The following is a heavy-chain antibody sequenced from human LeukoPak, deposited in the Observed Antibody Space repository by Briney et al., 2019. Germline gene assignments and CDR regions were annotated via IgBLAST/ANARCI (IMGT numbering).Heavy chain of an antibody. Sequence: GGSLRLSCAASGFTFSSYAMHWVRQAPGKGLEWVAVISYDGSNKYYADSVKGRFTISRDNSKNTLYLQMNSLRAEDTAVYYCARDWGEGVLRYFDWLPPWYWGQGTLVTVSS. D-gene: IGHD3-9*01. CDR3: ARDWGEGVLRYFDWLPPWY. V-gene: IGHV3-30-3*01. J-gene: IGHJ4*02. CDR1: GFTFSSYA. CDR2: ISYDGSNK.